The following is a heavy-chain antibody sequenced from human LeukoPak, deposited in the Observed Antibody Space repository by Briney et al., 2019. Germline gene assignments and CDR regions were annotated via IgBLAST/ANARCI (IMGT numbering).Heavy chain of an antibody. V-gene: IGHV3-48*01. J-gene: IGHJ3*02. D-gene: IGHD2-15*01. Sequence: PGGSLRLSCAASGFTFSNFLINWVRQAPGKGLEWVSFISSTGGTIYYADSVKGRFTVSRDNAKNSLLPEMNSLRAEDTALYYCARGYSRAAFDIWGQGTMVTVSS. CDR2: ISSTGGTI. CDR3: ARGYSRAAFDI. CDR1: GFTFSNFL.